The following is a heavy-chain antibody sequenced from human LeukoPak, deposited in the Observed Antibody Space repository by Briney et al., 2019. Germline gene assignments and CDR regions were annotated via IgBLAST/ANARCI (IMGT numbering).Heavy chain of an antibody. CDR3: AKDYGFWSGSMGFDY. Sequence: PGGSLRLSCAASGFTFSSYAMSWVRQAPGKGLEWVSAISGSGGSTFYADSVKGRFTISRDNSKNTLYLQMNSLRAEDTAVYYCAKDYGFWSGSMGFDYWGQGTLVTVSS. V-gene: IGHV3-23*01. CDR2: ISGSGGST. CDR1: GFTFSSYA. J-gene: IGHJ4*02. D-gene: IGHD3-3*01.